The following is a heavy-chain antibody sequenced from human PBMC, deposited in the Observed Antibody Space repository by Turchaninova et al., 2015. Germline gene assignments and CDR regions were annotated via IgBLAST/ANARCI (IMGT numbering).Heavy chain of an antibody. J-gene: IGHJ4*02. Sequence: QVQLQESGPGRVKPSEPLSLTCPVSGYSTSSGYYLGWIRQPPGKGLEWIWSINQSGSTYYNPSLKSRVTISVDTSKNQFSLKLSSVTAADTAVYYCARDPEGDTAMVPHYFDYWGQGTLVTVSS. CDR3: ARDPEGDTAMVPHYFDY. D-gene: IGHD5-18*01. CDR2: INQSGST. V-gene: IGHV4-38-2*02. CDR1: GYSTSSGYY.